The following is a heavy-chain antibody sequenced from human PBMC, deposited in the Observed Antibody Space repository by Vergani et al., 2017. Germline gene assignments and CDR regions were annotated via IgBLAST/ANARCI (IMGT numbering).Heavy chain of an antibody. Sequence: EVQLVQSGAEVKKPGESLKISCKGSGYSFTSYWIGWVRQMPGKGLEWMGIIYPGDSDNRYSPSFQGQVTISADKSSSTAYLQWSSLKASDTAMYYCARRYCSSTSGYGSTRWFDPWGQGTLVTVSS. CDR2: IYPGDSDN. CDR1: GYSFTSYW. V-gene: IGHV5-51*03. CDR3: ARRYCSSTSGYGSTRWFDP. D-gene: IGHD2-2*01. J-gene: IGHJ5*02.